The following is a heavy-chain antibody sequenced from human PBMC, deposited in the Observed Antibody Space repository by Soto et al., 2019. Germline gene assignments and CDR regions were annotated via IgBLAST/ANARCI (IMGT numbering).Heavy chain of an antibody. J-gene: IGHJ4*02. Sequence: GGSLSLSCAASGFFFMGYWRHGVRQRPGKGLVWISRIYNDGTYSDYADSVRGRFTISRDNVNDTLYLQMNNSRAEDSGLYYCTRGPRPISTGTGAYWGQGTQVTVYS. CDR3: TRGPRPISTGTGAY. V-gene: IGHV3-74*01. CDR2: IYNDGTYS. D-gene: IGHD3-10*01. CDR1: GFFFMGYW.